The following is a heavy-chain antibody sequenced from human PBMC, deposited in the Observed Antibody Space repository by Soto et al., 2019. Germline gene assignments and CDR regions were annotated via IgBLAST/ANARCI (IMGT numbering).Heavy chain of an antibody. CDR3: SGGVGDAF. CDR2: INQDGSEK. J-gene: IGHJ4*02. Sequence: EVHLVESGGGLVQTGGSLRLSCATFESTVSRDWMNWVRQAPGKGLEWVAHINQDGSEKYYVDSVKGRFTISRDNAKKSPSRQMNRLRPADTAMYYCSGGVGDAFWGEGTLVTVSS. D-gene: IGHD1-26*01. CDR1: ESTVSRDW. V-gene: IGHV3-7*04.